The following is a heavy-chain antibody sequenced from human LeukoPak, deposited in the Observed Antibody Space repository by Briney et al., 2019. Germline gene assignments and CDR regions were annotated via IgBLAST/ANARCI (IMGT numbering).Heavy chain of an antibody. D-gene: IGHD2-2*01. CDR1: GGSIGNGSYY. CDR2: IYTSGST. J-gene: IGHJ5*02. V-gene: IGHV4-61*02. Sequence: SETLSLTCSVSGGSIGNGSYYWTWIRQPAGKGLEWIGRIYTSGSTNYNPSLKSRVTMSVDTSKNQFSLKLRSVTAADTAVYYCARIVVPAATVLGCWFDPWGQGTLVTVSS. CDR3: ARIVVPAATVLGCWFDP.